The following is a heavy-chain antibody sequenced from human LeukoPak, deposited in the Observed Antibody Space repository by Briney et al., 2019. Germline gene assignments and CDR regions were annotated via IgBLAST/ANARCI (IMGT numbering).Heavy chain of an antibody. CDR1: GGSISSGSYY. V-gene: IGHV4-30-2*03. CDR2: IYYSGST. CDR3: ARLKDYGSGSYWPGKFDY. Sequence: SQTLSLTCTVSGGSISSGSYYWSWIRQPPGKGLEWIGYIYYSGSTYYNPSLKSRVTISVDTSKNQFSLKLSSVTAADTAVYYCARLKDYGSGSYWPGKFDYWGQGTLVTVSS. D-gene: IGHD3-10*01. J-gene: IGHJ4*02.